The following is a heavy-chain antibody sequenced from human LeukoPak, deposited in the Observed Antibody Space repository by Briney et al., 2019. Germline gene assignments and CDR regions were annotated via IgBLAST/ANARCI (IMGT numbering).Heavy chain of an antibody. CDR2: IYYTGST. CDR3: ASQSSSYYYGSGSYYRPFDP. V-gene: IGHV4-39*01. CDR1: GGSISSNTYY. D-gene: IGHD3-10*01. J-gene: IGHJ5*02. Sequence: SETLSLTCTVSGGSISSNTYYWGWIRQPPGTGLEWIGSIYYTGSTYYNPSLKSRVIISIDTSKNQFSLKLSSVTAADTAVYYCASQSSSYYYGSGSYYRPFDPWGQGTLVTVSS.